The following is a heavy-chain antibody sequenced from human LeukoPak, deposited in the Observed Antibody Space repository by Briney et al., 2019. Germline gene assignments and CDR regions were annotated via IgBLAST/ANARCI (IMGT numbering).Heavy chain of an antibody. V-gene: IGHV3-7*04. D-gene: IGHD6-19*01. CDR2: IKQDGSEM. Sequence: PGGSLRLSCAASGFTFTSYWMSWVRQAPGKGLEWVASIKQDGSEMYYVDSVEGRFTISRDIAKNPLFLQMSSLRAEDTAVYYCARDYSNAWNYFDNWGQGTLVTVSS. J-gene: IGHJ4*02. CDR1: GFTFTSYW. CDR3: ARDYSNAWNYFDN.